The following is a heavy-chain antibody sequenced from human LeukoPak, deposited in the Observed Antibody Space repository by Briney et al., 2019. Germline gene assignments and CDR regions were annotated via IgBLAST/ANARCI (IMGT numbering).Heavy chain of an antibody. CDR2: IYHSGST. D-gene: IGHD3-10*01. Sequence: SETLSLTCAVSGGSISSGGHSWSWIRQPPGKGLEWIGYIYHSGSTYYNPSLKSRVTISVDRSKNQFSLKLSSVTAADTAVYYCARVGWFGEVGWFDPWGQGTLVTVSS. CDR3: ARVGWFGEVGWFDP. J-gene: IGHJ5*02. CDR1: GGSISSGGHS. V-gene: IGHV4-30-2*01.